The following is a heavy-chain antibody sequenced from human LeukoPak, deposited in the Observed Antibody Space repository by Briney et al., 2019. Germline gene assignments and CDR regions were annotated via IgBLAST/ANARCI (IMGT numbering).Heavy chain of an antibody. Sequence: GGSLRLSCAASGFMFSSYGVNWVRQAPGRGLEWVSGISAHGDSTYYADSVKGRFTISRDNSKNTLYLQMNSLRAGDTAVYFCASGGSGSYYRPYYFDHWGQGTMVTFSS. V-gene: IGHV3-23*01. D-gene: IGHD3-10*01. CDR2: ISAHGDST. CDR1: GFMFSSYG. CDR3: ASGGSGSYYRPYYFDH. J-gene: IGHJ4*02.